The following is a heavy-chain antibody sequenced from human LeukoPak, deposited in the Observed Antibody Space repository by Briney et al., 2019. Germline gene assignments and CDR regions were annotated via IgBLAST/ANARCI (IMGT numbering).Heavy chain of an antibody. CDR1: GGSFSGYY. CDR3: ARDPYSSGWYFGCFDY. D-gene: IGHD6-13*01. V-gene: IGHV4-34*01. J-gene: IGHJ4*02. Sequence: SETLSLTCAVYGGSFSGYYWSWIRQPPGKGLEWIGEIDHSGSTNYNPSLKSRVTISVDTSKNQFSLKLSSVTAADTAVYYCARDPYSSGWYFGCFDYWGQGTLVTVSS. CDR2: IDHSGST.